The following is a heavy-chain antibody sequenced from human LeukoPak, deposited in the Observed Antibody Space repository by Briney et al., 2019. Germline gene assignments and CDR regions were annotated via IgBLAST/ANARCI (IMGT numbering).Heavy chain of an antibody. V-gene: IGHV4-4*07. D-gene: IGHD4-17*01. J-gene: IGHJ6*03. CDR3: AGGYGDYTQDYYYMDV. CDR1: GGSISSYY. Sequence: SETLSLTCTVSGGSISSYYWSWIRQPAGKGLEWIGRIYTSGSTNYNPSLKSRVTMSVDTSKNQFSLKLSSVTAADTAVYYCAGGYGDYTQDYYYMDVWGKGTTVTISS. CDR2: IYTSGST.